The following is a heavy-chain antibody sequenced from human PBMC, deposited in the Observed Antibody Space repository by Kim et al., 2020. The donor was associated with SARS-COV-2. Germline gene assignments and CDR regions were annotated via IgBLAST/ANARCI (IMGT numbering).Heavy chain of an antibody. CDR1: GFTFTDYY. V-gene: IGHV3-11*01. D-gene: IGHD6-19*01. Sequence: GGSLRLSCEASGFTFTDYYVTWIRQAPGKGLEWISYTSGSGINTDYADSVKGRFTSSRDNAKTSVYLQMNSLRAGDTAIYYCARIKIVMYGSFDAWGQGT. J-gene: IGHJ5*02. CDR2: TSGSGINT. CDR3: ARIKIVMYGSFDA.